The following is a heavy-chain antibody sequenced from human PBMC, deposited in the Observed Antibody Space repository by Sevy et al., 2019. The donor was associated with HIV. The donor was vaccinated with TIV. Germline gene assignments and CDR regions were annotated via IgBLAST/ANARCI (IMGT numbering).Heavy chain of an antibody. CDR3: AKDRDYYDSSPLFDY. Sequence: GGSLRLSCAASGFTFSSYAMSWVCQAPGKGLEWVSAISGSGGSTYYADSVKGRFTISRDNSKNTLYLQMNSLRAEDTAVYYCAKDRDYYDSSPLFDYWGQGTLVTVSS. D-gene: IGHD3-22*01. V-gene: IGHV3-23*01. CDR1: GFTFSSYA. CDR2: ISGSGGST. J-gene: IGHJ4*02.